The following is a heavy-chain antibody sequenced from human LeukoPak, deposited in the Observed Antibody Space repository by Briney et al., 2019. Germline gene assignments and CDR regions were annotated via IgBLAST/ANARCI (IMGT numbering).Heavy chain of an antibody. Sequence: GGSLRLSCAASVFTFSSYSMNWVRQAPGKGLERVSSISSSSSDIYYADSVKGRFTISSGNAKNSLYLQMNSLIAEDTAVYYCASLGIAAAGTIDYWGQGTLVTVSS. CDR1: VFTFSSYS. J-gene: IGHJ4*02. D-gene: IGHD6-13*01. V-gene: IGHV3-21*01. CDR3: ASLGIAAAGTIDY. CDR2: ISSSSSDI.